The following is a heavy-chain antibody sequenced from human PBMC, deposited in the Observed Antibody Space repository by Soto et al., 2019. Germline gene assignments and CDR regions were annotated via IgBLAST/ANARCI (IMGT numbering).Heavy chain of an antibody. D-gene: IGHD1-1*01. CDR2: IYYSGST. J-gene: IGHJ6*02. CDR3: ARDHTNWNYYYDGMDV. V-gene: IGHV4-31*03. CDR1: GGSISSGGYY. Sequence: QVQLQESGPGLVKPSQTLSLTCTVSGGSISSGGYYWSWIRQHPGKGLAWIGYIYYSGSTYYNPSLMSRVTISVDTSKNQFSLKLSSVTAADTAVYYGARDHTNWNYYYDGMDVWGQGTTVTVSS.